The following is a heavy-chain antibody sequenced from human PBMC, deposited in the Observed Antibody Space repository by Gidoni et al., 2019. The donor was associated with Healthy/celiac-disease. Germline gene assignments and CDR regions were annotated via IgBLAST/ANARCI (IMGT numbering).Heavy chain of an antibody. CDR3: ARDPHYYDRRYKGDGAAFDI. CDR1: GFHFSRYP. J-gene: IGHJ3*02. D-gene: IGHD3-22*01. Sequence: QVQLVESGGGVVQPGRSLRLSCAASGFHFSRYPIPWVRQAPGKGLEWVAVISYDGIKKYYADSVKGRFTISRDNSKNTLYLQMNSLRGEDTAVYYCARDPHYYDRRYKGDGAAFDIWGQGTMVTVSS. V-gene: IGHV3-30*04. CDR2: ISYDGIKK.